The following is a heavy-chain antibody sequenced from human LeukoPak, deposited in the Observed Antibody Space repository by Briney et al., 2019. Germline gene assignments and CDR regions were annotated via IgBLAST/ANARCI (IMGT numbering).Heavy chain of an antibody. CDR3: AELGITMIGGV. CDR1: GFTFSSYA. Sequence: TGGSLRLSCAASGFTFSSYAMSWVRQAPGKGLEWVSAISSSGSTIYYADSVKGRFTISRDNAKNSLYLRMNSLRAEDTAVYYCAELGITMIGGVWGKGTTVTISS. J-gene: IGHJ6*04. D-gene: IGHD3-10*02. V-gene: IGHV3-48*03. CDR2: ISSSGSTI.